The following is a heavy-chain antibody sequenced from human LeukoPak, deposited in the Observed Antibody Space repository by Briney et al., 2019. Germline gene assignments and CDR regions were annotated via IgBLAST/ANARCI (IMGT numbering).Heavy chain of an antibody. J-gene: IGHJ3*02. CDR3: ARGRSGSYYVYHAFDI. Sequence: QPGGSLRLSCAASGFTFSSYAMSWVRQAPGKGLEWVSGINWNGGSTGYADSVKGRFTISRDNAKNSLYLQMNSLRAEDTASYYCARGRSGSYYVYHAFDIWGQGTMVTVSS. CDR1: GFTFSSYA. V-gene: IGHV3-20*04. CDR2: INWNGGST. D-gene: IGHD1-26*01.